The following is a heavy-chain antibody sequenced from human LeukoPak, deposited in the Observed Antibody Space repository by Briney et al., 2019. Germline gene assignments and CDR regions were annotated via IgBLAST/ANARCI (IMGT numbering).Heavy chain of an antibody. CDR3: ARARYSYGTDY. CDR1: GGSVSSGTYY. V-gene: IGHV4-61*01. D-gene: IGHD5-18*01. J-gene: IGHJ4*02. CDR2: IYHSGST. Sequence: SETLSLTCTVSGGSVSSGTYYWNWIRQPPGKGLEWIGYIYHSGSTNYNPSLKSRATISVDTSKNQFSLKLSYVTAADTAVYYCARARYSYGTDYWGQGTLVTVSS.